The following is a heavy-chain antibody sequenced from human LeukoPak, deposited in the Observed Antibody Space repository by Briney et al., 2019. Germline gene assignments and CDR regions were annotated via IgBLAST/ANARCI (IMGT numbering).Heavy chain of an antibody. V-gene: IGHV1-8*01. Sequence: GVSVTVSCKASGYTFTSYDINWVRQATGQGLEWMGWMNPNSGNTGYAQKFQGRVTMTRNTSISTAYMELSSLRSEDTAVYYCVTGSGKSYYDFWSGQIYYYYYYMDVWGKGTTVTVSS. CDR3: VTGSGKSYYDFWSGQIYYYYYYMDV. CDR1: GYTFTSYD. D-gene: IGHD3-3*01. CDR2: MNPNSGNT. J-gene: IGHJ6*03.